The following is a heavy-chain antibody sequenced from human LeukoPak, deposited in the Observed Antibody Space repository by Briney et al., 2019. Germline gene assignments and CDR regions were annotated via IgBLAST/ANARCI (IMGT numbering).Heavy chain of an antibody. V-gene: IGHV3-23*01. CDR3: AKGLEVGWFDP. Sequence: WVSAISGSGGSTYYADSVKGRFTISRDNSKNTLYLQMNSLRAEDTAVYYCAKGLEVGWFDPWGQGTLVTVSS. CDR2: ISGSGGST. D-gene: IGHD5-24*01. J-gene: IGHJ5*02.